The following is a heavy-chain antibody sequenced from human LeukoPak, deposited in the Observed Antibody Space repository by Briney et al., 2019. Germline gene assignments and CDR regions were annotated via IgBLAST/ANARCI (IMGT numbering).Heavy chain of an antibody. CDR3: ARVAVSGPTGWFDS. CDR1: GFTFSSYS. J-gene: IGHJ5*01. D-gene: IGHD2-8*02. V-gene: IGHV3-21*01. Sequence: GGSLRLSCAASGFTFSSYSMNWIRQAPGKGLEWVSSISSSSSYIYYADSVKGRFTISRDNAKNSLYLQMNSLGAEDTAVYYCARVAVSGPTGWFDSWGQGTLVIVSS. CDR2: ISSSSSYI.